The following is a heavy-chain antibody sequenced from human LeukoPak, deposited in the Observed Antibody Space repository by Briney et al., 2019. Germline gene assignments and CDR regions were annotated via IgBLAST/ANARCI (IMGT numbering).Heavy chain of an antibody. V-gene: IGHV4-34*01. Sequence: SETLSLTCAVYGGSFSGYYWSWIRQPPGKGLEWVGEINHSGSTNYNPSLKSRVTISVDTSKNQFSLKLSSVTAADTAVYYCARLEVNYGSGTYWGQGTLVTVSS. CDR1: GGSFSGYY. J-gene: IGHJ4*02. CDR3: ARLEVNYGSGTY. D-gene: IGHD3-10*01. CDR2: INHSGST.